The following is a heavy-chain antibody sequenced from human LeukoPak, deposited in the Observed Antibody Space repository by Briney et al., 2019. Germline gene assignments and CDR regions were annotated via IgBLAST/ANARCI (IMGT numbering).Heavy chain of an antibody. CDR1: GYTFITND. Sequence: ASVTVSCKASGYTFITNDISWVRQAPGQGLEWMGWIRAYNGNTNYAQKLQGRVTMTTDTSTNTAYMELRSLRSDDTAVYYCARSAVADTLSAYYFEYWGQGTLVTVSS. CDR2: IRAYNGNT. CDR3: ARSAVADTLSAYYFEY. D-gene: IGHD6-19*01. V-gene: IGHV1-18*04. J-gene: IGHJ4*02.